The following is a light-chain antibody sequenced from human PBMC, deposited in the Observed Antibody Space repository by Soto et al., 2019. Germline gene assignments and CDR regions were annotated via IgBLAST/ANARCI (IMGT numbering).Light chain of an antibody. Sequence: DIQMTQSPSTLSASVGDRVTITGRASQTISSWLAWYQQKPGKAPKALIYKASILESGVPSRFSGSGSGTEFTLTINILQPDDFATYYCQQYHRYPVTFGGGTKVEIK. CDR3: QQYHRYPVT. V-gene: IGKV1-5*03. J-gene: IGKJ4*01. CDR2: KAS. CDR1: QTISSW.